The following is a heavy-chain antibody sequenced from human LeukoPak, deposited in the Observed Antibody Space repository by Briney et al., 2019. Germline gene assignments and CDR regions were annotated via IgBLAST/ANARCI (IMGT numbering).Heavy chain of an antibody. V-gene: IGHV4-31*03. CDR2: IYYSGST. CDR3: ASADYDMAFDI. J-gene: IGHJ3*02. Sequence: SETLSLTCTVSGGSFSSGGYYWSWIRQHPGKGLEWIGYIYYSGSTDYNPSLKSRFTMSVDTSKNQFSLKLSSVTAADTAVYYCASADYDMAFDIWGQGTMVTVSS. CDR1: GGSFSSGGYY. D-gene: IGHD3-9*01.